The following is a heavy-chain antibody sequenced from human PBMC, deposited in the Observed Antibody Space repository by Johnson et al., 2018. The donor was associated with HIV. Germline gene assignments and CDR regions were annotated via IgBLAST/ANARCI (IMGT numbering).Heavy chain of an antibody. CDR3: ARAGVVCSTASHDACDI. CDR2: ISYDGSNK. Sequence: QVQLVESGGGVVQPGRSLRLSCAASGFTFSSYAMHWVRQAPGKGLEWVAVISYDGSNKYYADSVKGRFTISRDNSKNTLYLQMNSLRAEDTAVYYCARAGVVCSTASHDACDIWGQGKMVTVSS. J-gene: IGHJ3*02. D-gene: IGHD2-21*01. V-gene: IGHV3-30*04. CDR1: GFTFSSYA.